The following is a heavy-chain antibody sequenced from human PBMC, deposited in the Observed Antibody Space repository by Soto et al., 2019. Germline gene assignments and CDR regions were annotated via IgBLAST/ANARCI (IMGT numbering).Heavy chain of an antibody. J-gene: IGHJ4*02. V-gene: IGHV3-23*01. CDR2: ISGSGDIT. D-gene: IGHD3-9*01. CDR3: AXXPQWVLRYHDWFFDY. Sequence: EVQLLESGGGLVQPGGSLRLSCAVSGFSFSNSAMTWVRQAPGKGLEWVSGISGSGDITYNTDSVKGRFAISRDTSKNVVYLXMXXXRAEDTXVYYXAXXPQWVLRYHDWFFDYWGQGTLVTVSS. CDR1: GFSFSNSA.